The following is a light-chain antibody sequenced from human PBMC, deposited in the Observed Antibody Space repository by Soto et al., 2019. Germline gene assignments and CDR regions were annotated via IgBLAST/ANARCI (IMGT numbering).Light chain of an antibody. CDR1: QSVSSNY. CDR2: DAS. V-gene: IGKV3-11*01. Sequence: ESVLTQSPGTLSLSPGERATLSCRAIQSVSSNYLAWYQQKPGQAPRLLIYDASNRATGIPARFSGSGSGTDFTLTISSLEPEDFAVYYCQQRSNWPPNTFGQGTRLEV. J-gene: IGKJ5*01. CDR3: QQRSNWPPNT.